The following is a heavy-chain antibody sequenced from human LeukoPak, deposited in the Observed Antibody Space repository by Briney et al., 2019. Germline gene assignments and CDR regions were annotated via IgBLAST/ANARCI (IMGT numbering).Heavy chain of an antibody. CDR3: AKSNGYGLIDI. Sequence: ASVKVSCKASGYTFTGYYVHWVRQAPGQGLEWMGWMNPKSGGTNYAQNFEARVTMKRDTSISTAYMELSRLRFDDTAVYYCAKSNGYGLIDIWGQGTMVTVSS. J-gene: IGHJ3*02. V-gene: IGHV1-2*02. CDR2: MNPKSGGT. D-gene: IGHD3-22*01. CDR1: GYTFTGYY.